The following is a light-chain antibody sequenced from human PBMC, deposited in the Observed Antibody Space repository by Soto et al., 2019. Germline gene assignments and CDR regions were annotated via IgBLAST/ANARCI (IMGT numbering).Light chain of an antibody. Sequence: QSVLTQPASVSGCPGQSIAISCTGTSSDVSGYNYVSWYQQHPGKAPKLMIYDVSNRPSGVSNRFSGSKSGNTASLTISGLQAEDEADYYCSSYTSSSTLYVFGTGTKVTVL. V-gene: IGLV2-14*01. J-gene: IGLJ1*01. CDR2: DVS. CDR1: SSDVSGYNY. CDR3: SSYTSSSTLYV.